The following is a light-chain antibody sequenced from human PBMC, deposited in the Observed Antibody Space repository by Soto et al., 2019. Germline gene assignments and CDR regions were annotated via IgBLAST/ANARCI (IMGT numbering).Light chain of an antibody. CDR2: EVN. CDR3: NSYTGWIYV. J-gene: IGLJ1*01. Sequence: QSALTQPPSASGSPGQSVTISCTGTSSDVGGYDYVSWYQHHPGKAPKPIIFEVNKRPSGVPDRFSGSKFGNTASLTVSGLQAEDEADYYCNSYTGWIYVFGTGTKLTVL. V-gene: IGLV2-8*01. CDR1: SSDVGGYDY.